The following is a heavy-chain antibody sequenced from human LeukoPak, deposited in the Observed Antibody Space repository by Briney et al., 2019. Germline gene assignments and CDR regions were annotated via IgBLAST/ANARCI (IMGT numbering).Heavy chain of an antibody. CDR2: IYRGGHT. CDR3: ARDYGSGSYWVGNDY. D-gene: IGHD3-10*01. J-gene: IGHJ4*02. V-gene: IGHV3-53*01. CDR1: GITVSSSY. Sequence: GGSLRLSCAASGITVSSSYMSWVRQAPGQGLEWVSIIYRGGHTYYADSVKGRFTISTDNSKNTVYLQMNSLRAEDTATYYCARDYGSGSYWVGNDYWGQGTLVTVSS.